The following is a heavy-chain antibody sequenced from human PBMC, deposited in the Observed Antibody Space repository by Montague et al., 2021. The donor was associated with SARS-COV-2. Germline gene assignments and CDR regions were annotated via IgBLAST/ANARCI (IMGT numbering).Heavy chain of an antibody. CDR2: MSYGGST. CDR1: LDCRSRYHQE. D-gene: IGHD2-15*01. J-gene: IGHJ4*02. Sequence: SETLSLTCAGALDCRSRYHQERVGSRHPRSTVLYAIGAMSYGGSTWLNPSLKSRVTISVDTSKNQLSLNLRSVTAADTAVYFCGRVILSATSNPFDCWGPGTLVTVSS. CDR3: GRVILSATSNPFDC. V-gene: IGHV4-39*07.